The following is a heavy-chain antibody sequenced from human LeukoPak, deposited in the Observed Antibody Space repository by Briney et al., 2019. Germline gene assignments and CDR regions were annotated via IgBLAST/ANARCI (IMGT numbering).Heavy chain of an antibody. CDR2: VSYDGSNE. V-gene: IGHV3-30-3*02. CDR3: AKSSSRRVFDY. J-gene: IGHJ4*02. Sequence: PGGSLRLSCAASGFTFSSYAMHWVRQAPGKGLGWVAVVSYDGSNEYYADSVKGRFTISRDNSKNTLYLQMNSLRAEDTAVYYCAKSSSRRVFDYWGQGTLVTVPS. CDR1: GFTFSSYA.